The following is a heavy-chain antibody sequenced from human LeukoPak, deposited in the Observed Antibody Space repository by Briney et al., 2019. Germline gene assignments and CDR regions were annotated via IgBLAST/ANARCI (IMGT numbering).Heavy chain of an antibody. CDR3: AGDKTGTTAFDI. Sequence: ASVKVSCKASGYTFTSYYMHWVRQAPGQGLEWMGIINTSGGSTSYAQKFQGRVTMTRDTSTSTVYMELSSLRSEDTAVYFCAGDKTGTTAFDIWGQGTMVTVSS. CDR2: INTSGGST. V-gene: IGHV1-46*01. CDR1: GYTFTSYY. D-gene: IGHD1-1*01. J-gene: IGHJ3*02.